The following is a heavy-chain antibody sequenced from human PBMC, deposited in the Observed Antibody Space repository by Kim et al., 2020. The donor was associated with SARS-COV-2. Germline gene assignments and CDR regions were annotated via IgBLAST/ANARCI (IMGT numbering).Heavy chain of an antibody. D-gene: IGHD2-2*01. CDR2: INHSGST. CDR1: GGSFSGYY. CDR3: ASRLGWPKGRGVPAAISWFDP. J-gene: IGHJ5*02. V-gene: IGHV4-34*01. Sequence: SETLSLTCAVYGGSFSGYYWSWIRQPPGKGLEWIGEINHSGSTNYNPSLKSRVTISVDTSKNQFSLKLSSVTAADTAVYYCASRLGWPKGRGVPAAISWFDPWGQGTLVTVSS.